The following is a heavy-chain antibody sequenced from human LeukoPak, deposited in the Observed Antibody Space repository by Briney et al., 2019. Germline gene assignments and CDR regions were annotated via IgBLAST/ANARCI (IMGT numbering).Heavy chain of an antibody. Sequence: GASVKVSCKASGYTFTSYAMHWVRQAPGQRLEWMGIINPSGGSTSYAQKFQGRVTMTRDTSTSTVYMELSSLRSEDTAVYYCARDQRAWGGTTVTTRCFDYWGQGTLVTVSS. D-gene: IGHD4-17*01. V-gene: IGHV1-46*01. J-gene: IGHJ4*02. CDR3: ARDQRAWGGTTVTTRCFDY. CDR2: INPSGGST. CDR1: GYTFTSYA.